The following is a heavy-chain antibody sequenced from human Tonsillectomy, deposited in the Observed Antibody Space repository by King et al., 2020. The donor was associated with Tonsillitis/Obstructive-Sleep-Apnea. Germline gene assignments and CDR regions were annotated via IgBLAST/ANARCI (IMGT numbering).Heavy chain of an antibody. J-gene: IGHJ6*03. V-gene: IGHV3-11*05. CDR1: GFTFSDYY. D-gene: IGHD2-2*01. CDR2: ISSSSSYT. Sequence: VQLVESGGGLVKPGGSLRLSCVASGFTFSDYYMSWIRQAPGKGLEWVSYISSSSSYTNYADSVKGRFTISRDNAKNSLYLQMNSLRAEDTAVYYCARGLLNCSSTSCYGHYYYMDVWGKGTTVTVSS. CDR3: ARGLLNCSSTSCYGHYYYMDV.